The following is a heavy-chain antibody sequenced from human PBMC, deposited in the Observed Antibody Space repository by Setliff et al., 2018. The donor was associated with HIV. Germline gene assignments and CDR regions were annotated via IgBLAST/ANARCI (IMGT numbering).Heavy chain of an antibody. Sequence: PSETLSLTCTVSGDSISSGGYYWSWIRQPAGKGLEWIGRIYTSGSTNYNPSLKSRVTISVDTSKNQFSLKLRSVTAADTAIYYCARDMTYYYDTSGSLGWFDPWGQGTLVT. CDR3: ARDMTYYYDTSGSLGWFDP. CDR2: IYTSGST. V-gene: IGHV4-61*02. CDR1: GDSISSGGYY. J-gene: IGHJ5*02. D-gene: IGHD3-22*01.